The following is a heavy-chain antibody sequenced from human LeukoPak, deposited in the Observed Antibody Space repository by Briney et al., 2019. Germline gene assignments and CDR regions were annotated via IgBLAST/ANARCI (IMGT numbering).Heavy chain of an antibody. V-gene: IGHV4-4*08. CDR1: GHLFSVYY. Sequence: PSGTLSLTCTVYGHLFSVYYSRCTRQPPRRGLEWIGRLYTSWSTNYNPSLKSRVTISVDTSTTQFALKLSSVTAADTAVYYCARDRLWFGESWNDYWGQGTLVTVSS. CDR3: ARDRLWFGESWNDY. J-gene: IGHJ4*02. CDR2: LYTSWST. D-gene: IGHD3-10*01.